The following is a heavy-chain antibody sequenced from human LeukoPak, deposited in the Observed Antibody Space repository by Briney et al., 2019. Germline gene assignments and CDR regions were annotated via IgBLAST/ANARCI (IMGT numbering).Heavy chain of an antibody. V-gene: IGHV3-23*01. Sequence: PGGSLRLSCAASGFTFSSYAMSWVRQAPGKGLEWVSVISGSGDTTYYADSVKGRFTISRDNSKNTLYLQMNSLRAEDTAVYYCAKAGRGILLWSNFDYWGQGTLVTVSS. CDR3: AKAGRGILLWSNFDY. CDR2: ISGSGDTT. D-gene: IGHD3-10*01. J-gene: IGHJ4*02. CDR1: GFTFSSYA.